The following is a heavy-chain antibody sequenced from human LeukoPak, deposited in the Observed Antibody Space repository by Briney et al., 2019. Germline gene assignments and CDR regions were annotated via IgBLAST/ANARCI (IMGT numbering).Heavy chain of an antibody. CDR3: GRKSAARKTSEFDY. D-gene: IGHD6-6*01. V-gene: IGHV1-2*02. J-gene: IGHJ4*02. CDR2: IHPNSGGT. CDR1: GYTFTDYY. Sequence: ASVKVSCKASGYTFTDYYLNWVRQAPGQGLEWMGWIHPNSGGTNYAQKFQGRVTMTRDMSISTAYMELSRLTFDDTAVYYCGRKSAARKTSEFDYWGQGTLVTVPS.